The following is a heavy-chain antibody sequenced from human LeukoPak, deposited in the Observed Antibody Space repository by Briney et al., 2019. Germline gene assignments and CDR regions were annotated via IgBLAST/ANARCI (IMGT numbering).Heavy chain of an antibody. Sequence: SETLSLTCAVYGGSFSGYYWSWIRQPPGKGLEWIGEINHSGSTNYNPSLKSRVTISVDTSKNQFSLELSSVTAADTAVYYCARGRGHDILTGYYDNYFDYWGQGTLVTVSS. CDR3: ARGRGHDILTGYYDNYFDY. J-gene: IGHJ4*02. CDR2: INHSGST. V-gene: IGHV4-34*01. CDR1: GGSFSGYY. D-gene: IGHD3-9*01.